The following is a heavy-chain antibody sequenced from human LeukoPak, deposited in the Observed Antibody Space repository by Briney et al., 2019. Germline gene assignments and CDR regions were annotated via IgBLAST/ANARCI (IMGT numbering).Heavy chain of an antibody. J-gene: IGHJ4*02. CDR2: INHSGST. V-gene: IGHV4-34*01. CDR1: GGSFSGYY. Sequence: PSETLSLTCAVYGGSFSGYYWSWIRQPPGKGLEWIGEINHSGSTNYNPSLKSRVTISVDTSKNQFSLKLSSVTAADTAVYYCARGRRGYYYDSSGYYPFDYWGQGTLVTVSS. CDR3: ARGRRGYYYDSSGYYPFDY. D-gene: IGHD3-22*01.